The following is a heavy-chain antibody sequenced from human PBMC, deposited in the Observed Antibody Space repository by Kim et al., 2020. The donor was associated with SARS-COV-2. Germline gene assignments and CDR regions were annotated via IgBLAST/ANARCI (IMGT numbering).Heavy chain of an antibody. Sequence: SETLSLTCTVSGGSISSGGYYWSWIRQHPGKGLEWIGYIYYSGSTYYNPSLKSRVTISVDTSKNQFSLKLSSVTAADTAVYYCNGGRTSYYYGMDVWGQGTTVTVSS. CDR1: GGSISSGGYY. V-gene: IGHV4-31*03. D-gene: IGHD2-8*01. J-gene: IGHJ6*02. CDR3: NGGRTSYYYGMDV. CDR2: IYYSGST.